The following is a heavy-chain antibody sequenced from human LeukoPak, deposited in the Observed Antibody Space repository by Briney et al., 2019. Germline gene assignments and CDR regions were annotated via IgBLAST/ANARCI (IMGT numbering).Heavy chain of an antibody. V-gene: IGHV3-15*01. CDR1: GFTFSNAW. J-gene: IGHJ4*02. CDR2: IKSKTDGGTT. CDR3: TTDRAVADTFDY. Sequence: GGSLRLSCAASGFTFSNAWMSWVRQAPGKGLEWVGRIKSKTDGGTTDYAAPVKGRFTISRDDPKNTLYLQMNSLKTEDTAVYYCTTDRAVADTFDYWGQGTLVTVSS. D-gene: IGHD6-19*01.